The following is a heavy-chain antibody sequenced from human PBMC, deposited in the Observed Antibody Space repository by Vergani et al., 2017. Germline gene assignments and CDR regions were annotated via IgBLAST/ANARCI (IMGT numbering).Heavy chain of an antibody. V-gene: IGHV3-9*01. Sequence: EVQLVESGGGLVQPGRSLRLSCAASGFTFDDYAMHWVRQAPGKGLEWVSGISWNSGSIGYADSVKGRFTISRDNAKNSLYLQMNSLRAEDTAVYYCAKDHNSYSGSDYWGQGTLVTVAS. CDR3: AKDHNSYSGSDY. D-gene: IGHD1-26*01. CDR1: GFTFDDYA. CDR2: ISWNSGSI. J-gene: IGHJ4*02.